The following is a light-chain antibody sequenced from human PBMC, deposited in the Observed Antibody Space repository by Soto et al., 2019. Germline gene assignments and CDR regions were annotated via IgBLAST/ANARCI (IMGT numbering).Light chain of an antibody. CDR3: SSYAGSNMGV. V-gene: IGLV2-8*01. CDR2: EVS. CDR1: SSGVGGYNY. Sequence: QSALTQPPSASGSPGQSVTISCTGSSSGVGGYNYVSWYQQHPGKAPKLMIYEVSKRPSGVPVRFSGSKSGNTASLTVSGLQAEDEADYYCSSYAGSNMGVFGTGTKVTVL. J-gene: IGLJ1*01.